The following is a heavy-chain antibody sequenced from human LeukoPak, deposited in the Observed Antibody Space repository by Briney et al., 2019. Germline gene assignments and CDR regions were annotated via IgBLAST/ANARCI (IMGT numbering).Heavy chain of an antibody. CDR2: IKQDGTEK. J-gene: IGHJ4*02. Sequence: GGSLRLSCVASEFTFSDTWMSWVSQAPGKGLEWVANIKQDGTEKYYVDSVKGRFTVSRDNAKNSLDLRMNSVRAEDTAVYYCVRAIDYGYPGGYWGQGTLVTVSS. CDR3: VRAIDYGYPGGY. V-gene: IGHV3-7*01. CDR1: EFTFSDTW. D-gene: IGHD4-17*01.